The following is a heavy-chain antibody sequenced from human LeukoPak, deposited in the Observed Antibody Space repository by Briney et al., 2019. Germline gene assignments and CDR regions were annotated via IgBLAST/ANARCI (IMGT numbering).Heavy chain of an antibody. CDR1: GFTFSSNG. CDR2: ISSDGSNK. Sequence: GRSLRLSCAASGFTFSSNGMHWVRQAPGKGLEWVAVISSDGSNKYYADSVKGRFTISRDSSKNTLYLQMNSLRAEDTAVYYCAKDSRGWYSRLNHCLDYWGQGTLVTVSS. V-gene: IGHV3-30*18. CDR3: AKDSRGWYSRLNHCLDY. J-gene: IGHJ4*02. D-gene: IGHD6-19*01.